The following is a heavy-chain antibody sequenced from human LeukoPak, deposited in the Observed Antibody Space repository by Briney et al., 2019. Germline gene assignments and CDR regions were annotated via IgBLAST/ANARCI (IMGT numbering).Heavy chain of an antibody. D-gene: IGHD6-19*01. CDR2: IYSGGST. CDR1: GFTVSSNY. J-gene: IGHJ6*02. CDR3: ARDRSSGYGMDV. V-gene: IGHV3-53*01. Sequence: PGGSLRLSCAASGFTVSSNYMSWVRQAPGKGLEWVSVIYSGGSTYYADSVKGRFTISRDSSKNTLYLQMNSLRAEDTAVYYCARDRSSGYGMDVWGQGTTVTVSS.